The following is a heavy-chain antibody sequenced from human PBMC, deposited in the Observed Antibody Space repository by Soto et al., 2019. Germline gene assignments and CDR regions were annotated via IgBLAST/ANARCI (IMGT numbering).Heavy chain of an antibody. Sequence: GGSLRLSCAASGFTFSSYAMSWVRQAPGKGLEWVSAISGSGGSTYYADSVKGRFTISRDNSKNTLYLQMNSLRAEDTAVYYCAKDDSSGITIFGVVTPGGMDVWGQGTTVTVSS. CDR3: AKDDSSGITIFGVVTPGGMDV. V-gene: IGHV3-23*01. D-gene: IGHD3-3*01. CDR2: ISGSGGST. J-gene: IGHJ6*02. CDR1: GFTFSSYA.